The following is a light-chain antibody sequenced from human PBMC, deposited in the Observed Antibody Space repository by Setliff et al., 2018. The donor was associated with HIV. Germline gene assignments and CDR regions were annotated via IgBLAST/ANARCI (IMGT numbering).Light chain of an antibody. V-gene: IGLV2-14*03. J-gene: IGLJ2*01. Sequence: ALTQPASVSGSPGQSITISCTGTSSDVGGYNYVSWYQQHPGKAPKLVIYDVSNRPSGVSNRFSGSKSGDTASLTISGLQAEDEADYYCNSYTSSSTLVFGGGTKVTVL. CDR3: NSYTSSSTLV. CDR1: SSDVGGYNY. CDR2: DVS.